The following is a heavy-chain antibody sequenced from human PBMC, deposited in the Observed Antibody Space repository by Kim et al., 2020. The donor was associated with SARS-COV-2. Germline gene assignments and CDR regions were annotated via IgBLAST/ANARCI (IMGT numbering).Heavy chain of an antibody. Sequence: ASVKVSCKASGYTFTGYYMHWVRQAPGQGLEWMGWINPNSGGTNYAQKFQGWVTMTRDTSISTAYMELSRLRSDDTAVYYCARQVVRNHDYYYGMDVWGQGTTITVSS. CDR3: ARQVVRNHDYYYGMDV. CDR1: GYTFTGYY. CDR2: INPNSGGT. J-gene: IGHJ6*02. D-gene: IGHD2-15*01. V-gene: IGHV1-2*04.